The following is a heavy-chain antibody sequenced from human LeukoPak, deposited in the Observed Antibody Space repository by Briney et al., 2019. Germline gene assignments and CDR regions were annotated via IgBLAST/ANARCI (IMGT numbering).Heavy chain of an antibody. J-gene: IGHJ3*02. Sequence: SQTLSLTCTVSGGSISSGSYYWSWIRQPPGKGLEWIGFIYYSGSTNYNPSLKSRVTISLDTSKNQFSLKLTSVTAADTAVYYCARTNAFDIWGQGTMVTVSS. CDR1: GGSISSGSYY. V-gene: IGHV4-61*01. CDR3: ARTNAFDI. CDR2: IYYSGST.